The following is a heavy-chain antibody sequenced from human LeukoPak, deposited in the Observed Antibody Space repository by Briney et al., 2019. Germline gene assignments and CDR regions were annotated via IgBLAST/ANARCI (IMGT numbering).Heavy chain of an antibody. CDR2: ISWNSGSI. D-gene: IGHD2-2*01. CDR1: GFTFDDYA. Sequence: GRSLRLSCAASGFTFDDYAMHRVRQAPGKGLEWVSGISWNSGSIGYADSVKGRFTISRDNAKNSLYLQMNGLRAEDMALYYCAKGGGYQLPYYFDYWGQGTLVTVSS. V-gene: IGHV3-9*03. CDR3: AKGGGYQLPYYFDY. J-gene: IGHJ4*02.